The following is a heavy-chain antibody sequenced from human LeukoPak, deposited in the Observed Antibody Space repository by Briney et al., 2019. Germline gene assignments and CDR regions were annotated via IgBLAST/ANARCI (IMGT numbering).Heavy chain of an antibody. CDR1: GFTFSSYW. CDR2: IKQDGSEK. V-gene: IGHV3-7*01. J-gene: IGHJ4*02. D-gene: IGHD5-24*01. Sequence: GGSLRLSCAASGFTFSSYWMSWVRQAPGKGLEWVANIKQDGSEKYYVDSVKGRFTISRDNAKNSLYLQMNSLRAEDTAVYYCAREKDGYPPGALFDYWGQGTLVTVSS. CDR3: AREKDGYPPGALFDY.